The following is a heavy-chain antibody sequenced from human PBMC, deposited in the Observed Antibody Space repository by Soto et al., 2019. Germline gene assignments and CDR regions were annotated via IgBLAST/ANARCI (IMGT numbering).Heavy chain of an antibody. D-gene: IGHD3-3*01. CDR3: TTAIRPTYYDFWSGYRENDY. CDR1: GFTYSNAW. V-gene: IGHV3-15*01. Sequence: EVQLVESGGGLVKPGGSLRLSCAASGFTYSNAWMSWVRQAPGKGLEWVGRIKSNTDGGTTDYAAPVKGRFTISRDDSKNTLYLQMNSLKTEDTAVYYCTTAIRPTYYDFWSGYRENDYWGQGTLVTVSS. CDR2: IKSNTDGGTT. J-gene: IGHJ4*02.